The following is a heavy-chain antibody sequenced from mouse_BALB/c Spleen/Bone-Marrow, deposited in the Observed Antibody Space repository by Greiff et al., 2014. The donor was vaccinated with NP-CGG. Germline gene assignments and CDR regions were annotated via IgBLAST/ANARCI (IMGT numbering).Heavy chain of an antibody. V-gene: IGHV1-14*01. CDR3: ARSKDWYFDV. J-gene: IGHJ1*01. CDR2: VNPYSDGT. Sequence: EVHLVESGPELVKPGASVKMSCKASGYTFTSYMMHWVKQKPGQGLEWVGYVNPYSDGTYYTEDFKGKATLTSDKSSSTVYMEXXXXTSXDSAVFYYARSKDWYFDVWGAGTTVTVSS. CDR1: GYTFTSYM.